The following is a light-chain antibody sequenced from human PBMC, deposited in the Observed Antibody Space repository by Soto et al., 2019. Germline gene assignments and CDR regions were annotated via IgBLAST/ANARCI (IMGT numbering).Light chain of an antibody. V-gene: IGLV2-23*02. CDR1: SSDVGSYNL. Sequence: QSALTQPASVSGSPGQSITISCTGTSSDVGSYNLVSWYQQHPGKAPKLMIYEVSKRPSGVSNRFSGSKSGNTASLTISGLQAEDEADYYCCSYAGSSTSPWVFGTGTKVTV. CDR3: CSYAGSSTSPWV. J-gene: IGLJ1*01. CDR2: EVS.